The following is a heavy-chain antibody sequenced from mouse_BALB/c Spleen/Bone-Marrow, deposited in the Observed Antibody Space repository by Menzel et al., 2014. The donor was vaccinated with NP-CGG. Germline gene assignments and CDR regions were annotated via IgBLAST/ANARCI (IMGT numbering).Heavy chain of an antibody. J-gene: IGHJ3*01. Sequence: EVQLVESGGGLVKPGGSLKLSCAASGFTFSSYTMSWVRQTPVKRLEWVATISSGGSYTYYPDSVKGRFTISRDNAKSTLYLQMSSLKSEDTAIYYCTREDYGYTFAYWGQGTLVTVSA. V-gene: IGHV5-6-4*01. CDR1: GFTFSSYT. D-gene: IGHD1-2*01. CDR3: TREDYGYTFAY. CDR2: ISSGGSYT.